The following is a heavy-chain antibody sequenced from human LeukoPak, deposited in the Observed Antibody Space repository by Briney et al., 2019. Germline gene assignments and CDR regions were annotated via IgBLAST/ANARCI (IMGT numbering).Heavy chain of an antibody. CDR3: ARVSVYYGSGSYYKRLDY. J-gene: IGHJ4*02. D-gene: IGHD3-10*01. CDR2: IYYSGST. CDR1: GGSISSGDYY. Sequence: SETLSLTCTVSGGSISSGDYYWSWIRQPPGKGLEWIGYIYYSGSTYYNPSLKSRVTISIDTSKNQFSLKLSSVTAADTAVYYCARVSVYYGSGSYYKRLDYWGQGTLVTVSS. V-gene: IGHV4-30-4*08.